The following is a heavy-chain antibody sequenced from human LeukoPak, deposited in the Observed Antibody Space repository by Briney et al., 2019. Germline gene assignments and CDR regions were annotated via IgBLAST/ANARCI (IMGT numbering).Heavy chain of an antibody. J-gene: IGHJ1*01. Sequence: PGGSLRLSCAASGSTFSSSWMSWVRQTPGKGLEWVAKIKPDGSEKQYVDSVKGRFTISRDNAKNSLCLQMDSLRAEDTAVYYCARGGNWYYSWGQGTLVTVSS. CDR1: GSTFSSSW. D-gene: IGHD1-20*01. CDR3: ARGGNWYYS. CDR2: IKPDGSEK. V-gene: IGHV3-7*01.